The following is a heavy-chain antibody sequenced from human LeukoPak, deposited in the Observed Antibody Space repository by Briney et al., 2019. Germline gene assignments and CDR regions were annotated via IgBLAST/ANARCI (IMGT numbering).Heavy chain of an antibody. D-gene: IGHD4-23*01. CDR2: INHSGST. CDR1: GGSISSSSYY. V-gene: IGHV4-39*07. J-gene: IGHJ4*02. CDR3: ARDAGGLYGGNSPYYFDY. Sequence: SETLSLTCTVSGGSISSSSYYWGWIRQPPGKGLEWIGEINHSGSTNYNPSLKSRVTISVDTSKNQFSLKLSSVTAADTAVYYCARDAGGLYGGNSPYYFDYWGQGTLVTVSS.